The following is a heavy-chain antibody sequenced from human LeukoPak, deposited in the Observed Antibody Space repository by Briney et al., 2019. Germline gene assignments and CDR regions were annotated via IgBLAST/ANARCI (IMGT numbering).Heavy chain of an antibody. CDR2: GSESGGT. D-gene: IGHD3-3*01. J-gene: IGHJ5*02. CDR3: AKNGQSGFSFDP. CDR1: GGSLNGHY. V-gene: IGHV4-34*01. Sequence: SETLSLTCAVYGGSLNGHYWSWIRQPPGKGLEWIGEGSESGGTKFNPSLKSRVTISADTSKNQFSLELNSVTAADTAVYYCAKNGQSGFSFDPWGQGTLVTVSS.